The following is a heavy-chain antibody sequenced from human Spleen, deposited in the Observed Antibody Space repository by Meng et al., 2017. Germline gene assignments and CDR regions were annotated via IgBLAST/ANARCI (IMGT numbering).Heavy chain of an antibody. Sequence: GGSLRLSCAASGFTFSSYEMNWVRQAPGKGLEWVSYISSSGSTIYYADSVKGRFTISRDNAKNSLYLQMNSLRAEDTTVYYCAREPKTTVTPFDYWGQGTLVTVSS. D-gene: IGHD4-17*01. V-gene: IGHV3-48*03. CDR3: AREPKTTVTPFDY. CDR2: ISSSGSTI. J-gene: IGHJ4*02. CDR1: GFTFSSYE.